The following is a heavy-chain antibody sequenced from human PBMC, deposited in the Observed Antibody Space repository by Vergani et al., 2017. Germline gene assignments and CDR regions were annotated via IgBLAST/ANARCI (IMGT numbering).Heavy chain of an antibody. CDR3: ARAPIGSTIFGVVIIRFAFDI. V-gene: IGHV4-4*07. Sequence: QVQLQESGPGLVKPSETLSLTCIVSGGPISPYYWSWIRQPAGKGLEWIGRIYTSESTNYNPSLKSRVTMSVGTSKNQFSLKLSSVTAADTAVYYCARAPIGSTIFGVVIIRFAFDIWGQGTMVTVSS. J-gene: IGHJ3*02. CDR1: GGPISPYY. CDR2: IYTSEST. D-gene: IGHD3-3*01.